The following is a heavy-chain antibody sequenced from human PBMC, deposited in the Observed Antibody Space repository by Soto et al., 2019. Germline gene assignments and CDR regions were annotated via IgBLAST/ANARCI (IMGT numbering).Heavy chain of an antibody. D-gene: IGHD4-17*01. Sequence: QVQLQESGPGLVKPSQTLSLTCTVSGGSISSGGYYWSWIRQHPGKGLEWIGYIYYSGSTYYNPSLKSRVTISVDTSKNQFSLKLSSVTAADTAVYYCAREGLTTVTETDAFDIWGQGTMVTVSS. CDR2: IYYSGST. CDR1: GGSISSGGYY. V-gene: IGHV4-31*03. J-gene: IGHJ3*02. CDR3: AREGLTTVTETDAFDI.